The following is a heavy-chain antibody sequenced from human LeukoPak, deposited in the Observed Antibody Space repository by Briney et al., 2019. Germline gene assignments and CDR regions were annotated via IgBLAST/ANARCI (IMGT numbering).Heavy chain of an antibody. CDR3: ARDTADDAFDI. V-gene: IGHV3-74*01. CDR1: GFTFSSYW. J-gene: IGHJ3*02. Sequence: GGSLRLSCAASGFTFSSYWMHWVRQAPGKVLVWVSRINSEGSTTSYADSVKGRFTISRDNAKNTLYLQMNSLRAEDTAVYYCARDTADDAFDIWGQGTMVTVSS. CDR2: INSEGSTT.